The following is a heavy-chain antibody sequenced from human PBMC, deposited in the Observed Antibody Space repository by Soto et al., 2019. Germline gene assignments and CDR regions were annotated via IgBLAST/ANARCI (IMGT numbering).Heavy chain of an antibody. J-gene: IGHJ5*02. CDR3: ATSNGGTNYNLFDP. D-gene: IGHD2-8*01. V-gene: IGHV1-24*01. CDR2: FDPEDGET. Sequence: GASVKVSCKVSGYTLTELSMHWVRQAPGKGLEWMGGFDPEDGETIYAQKFQGRVTMTEDTSTDTAYMELSSLRSEDTAVYYCATSNGGTNYNLFDPWGQGTLVTVSS. CDR1: GYTLTELS.